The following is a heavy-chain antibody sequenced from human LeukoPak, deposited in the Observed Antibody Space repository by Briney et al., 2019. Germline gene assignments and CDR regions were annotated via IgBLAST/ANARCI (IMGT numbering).Heavy chain of an antibody. CDR2: INPNSGGT. Sequence: ASVKVSCKASGYTFTGYYMHWVRQAPGQGLEWMGCINPNSGGTNYAQKFQGRVTMTRDTSISTAYMELSRLRSDDTAVYYCARDLIPATLYYYYYYMDVWGKGTTVTVSS. J-gene: IGHJ6*03. D-gene: IGHD3-16*01. V-gene: IGHV1-2*02. CDR1: GYTFTGYY. CDR3: ARDLIPATLYYYYYYMDV.